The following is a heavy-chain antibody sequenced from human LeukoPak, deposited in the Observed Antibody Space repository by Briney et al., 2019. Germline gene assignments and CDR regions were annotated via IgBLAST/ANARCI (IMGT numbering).Heavy chain of an antibody. J-gene: IGHJ4*02. CDR3: ASTERCSTTCPLDY. D-gene: IGHD2-2*01. CDR1: GGSFRGYY. V-gene: IGHV4-34*01. CDR2: INHSGST. Sequence: SETLSLTCAVYGGSFRGYYWSWIRQPPGKGLEWIGEINHSGSTNYNPSLKSRVTTSLDTSMKKFSLKLNSVTAADTAVYYCASTERCSTTCPLDYWGQGTLVTVSS.